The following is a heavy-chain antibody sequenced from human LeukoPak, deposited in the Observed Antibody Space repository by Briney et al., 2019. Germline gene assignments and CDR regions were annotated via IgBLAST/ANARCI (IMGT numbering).Heavy chain of an antibody. J-gene: IGHJ5*02. V-gene: IGHV3-23*01. CDR1: GFTFSSYA. CDR2: ISGSGGST. D-gene: IGHD3-3*01. CDR3: AKDGDFWGGPYKINWFDP. Sequence: TGGSLRLSCAASGFTFSSYAMSWVRQAPGKGLEWVSAISGSGGSTYYADSVKGRFTISRDNSKNTLYLQMNSLRAEDTAVYYCAKDGDFWGGPYKINWFDPWAQGTLVTVSS.